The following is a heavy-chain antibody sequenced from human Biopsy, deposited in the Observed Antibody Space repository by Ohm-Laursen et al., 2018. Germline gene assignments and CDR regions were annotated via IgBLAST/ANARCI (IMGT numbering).Heavy chain of an antibody. V-gene: IGHV4-34*08. CDR3: GNEVHGRDY. CDR2: TNQAGTT. J-gene: IGHJ4*02. CDR1: GKTFSDYL. Sequence: GTLSPTCTVFGKTFSDYLWSWIRQPPGKGLEWIGQTNQAGTTNYNPSLKSRFSISADASKYEFSLRLTSVTAADTAVYLCGNEVHGRDYWGLGAQVTVSS. D-gene: IGHD2-15*01.